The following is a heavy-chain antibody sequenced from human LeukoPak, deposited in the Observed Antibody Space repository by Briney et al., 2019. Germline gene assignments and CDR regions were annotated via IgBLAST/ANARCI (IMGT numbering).Heavy chain of an antibody. V-gene: IGHV3-30*02. D-gene: IGHD3-16*02. CDR3: ARWYDYVWGSYRNIPLDY. CDR2: IRYDGSNK. J-gene: IGHJ4*02. CDR1: GFTFSSYG. Sequence: PGGSLRLSCAASGFTFSSYGMHWVRQAPGKGLEWVAFIRYDGSNKYYADSVKGRFTISRDNSKNTLYLQMNSLRAEDTAVYYCARWYDYVWGSYRNIPLDYWGQGTLVTVSS.